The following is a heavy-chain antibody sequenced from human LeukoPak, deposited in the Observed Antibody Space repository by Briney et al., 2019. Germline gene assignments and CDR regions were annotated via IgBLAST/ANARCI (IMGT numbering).Heavy chain of an antibody. CDR1: GFTFGDYA. D-gene: IGHD7-27*01. J-gene: IGHJ4*02. V-gene: IGHV3-49*04. CDR2: TRSKAFGETA. Sequence: GGSLRLSCTVSGFTFGDYAINWVRQAPGKGLEWVGFTRSKAFGETAEYAASVKGRFTISRDDSKSIAYLQMNSLKTEDTAVYYCTRDRGSSTLGDYWGQGTLVTVSS. CDR3: TRDRGSSTLGDY.